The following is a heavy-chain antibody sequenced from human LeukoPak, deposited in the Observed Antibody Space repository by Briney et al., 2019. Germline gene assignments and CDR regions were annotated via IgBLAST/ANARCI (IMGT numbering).Heavy chain of an antibody. D-gene: IGHD6-13*01. CDR3: ARDGADSSSFGNWFDP. V-gene: IGHV1-46*01. CDR2: SNPSGGST. CDR1: GYTFTSYY. J-gene: IGHJ5*02. Sequence: ASVKVSCKASGYTFTSYYMHWVRQAPGQGLEWMGISNPSGGSTSYAQKFQGRVTMTRDTSTSTVYMELSSLRSEDTAVYYCARDGADSSSFGNWFDPWGQGTLVTVSS.